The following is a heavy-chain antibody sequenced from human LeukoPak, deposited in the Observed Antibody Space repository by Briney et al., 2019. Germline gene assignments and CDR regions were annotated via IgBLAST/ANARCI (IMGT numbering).Heavy chain of an antibody. V-gene: IGHV1-46*01. J-gene: IGHJ4*02. CDR3: ATGYSGYHADY. CDR1: GYTFTSYY. CDR2: INPSGGST. Sequence: GASVKVSCKASGYTFTSYYMHWVRQAPGQGLEWMGIINPSGGSTSYAQKFQGRVTMTEDTSTDTAYMELSSLRSEDTAVYYCATGYSGYHADYWGQGTLVTVSS. D-gene: IGHD5-12*01.